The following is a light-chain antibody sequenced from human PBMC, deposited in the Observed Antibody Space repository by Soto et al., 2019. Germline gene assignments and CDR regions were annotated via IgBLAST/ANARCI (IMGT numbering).Light chain of an antibody. V-gene: IGKV3-11*01. CDR1: QSVRSY. CDR2: DAF. Sequence: EIVLTQSPATLSLSPGERATLSCRASQSVRSYLAWYQQKPGQTPRLLIYDAFNRATGIPARFSGSGSGTDFTLTISSLEPEDVATYYCQKYNSAPFTFGPGTKVDIK. J-gene: IGKJ3*01. CDR3: QKYNSAPFT.